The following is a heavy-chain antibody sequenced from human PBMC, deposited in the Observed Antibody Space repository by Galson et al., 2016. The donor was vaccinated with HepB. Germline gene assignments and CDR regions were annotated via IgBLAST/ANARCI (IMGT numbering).Heavy chain of an antibody. CDR3: ARVQPGRAASRAYNWFDP. Sequence: PLRPSCQAPGISFSTTYWIWLRRAPGKGLNGIYYIGSIKIKVFSAASVKGGFTISRDNAKKSLSLQMSSLRTDDTAVYYCARVQPGRAASRAYNWFDPWGQGTLVTVSS. V-gene: IGHV3-11*01. J-gene: IGHJ5*02. D-gene: IGHD2-15*01. CDR2: IGSIKIKV. CDR1: GISFSTTY.